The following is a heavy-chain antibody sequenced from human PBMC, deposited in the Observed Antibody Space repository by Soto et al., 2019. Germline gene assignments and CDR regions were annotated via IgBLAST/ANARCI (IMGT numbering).Heavy chain of an antibody. V-gene: IGHV4-4*02. CDR2: SHESGNT. CDR3: ATKGSSRLH. J-gene: IGHJ4*02. CDR1: GVSISSHEW. Sequence: SETLSLTCVVSGVSISSHEWWTWVRQPPGKGLEWIGESHESGNTNYNSSLGSRVTISVDKSKNQFSLKLSSVTVADTAVYYCATKGSSRLHWGQGTLVTVS. D-gene: IGHD6-13*01.